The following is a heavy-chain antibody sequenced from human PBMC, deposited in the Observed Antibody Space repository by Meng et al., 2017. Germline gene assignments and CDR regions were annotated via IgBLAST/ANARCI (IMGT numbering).Heavy chain of an antibody. CDR2: ISWNRGSI. D-gene: IGHD4-17*01. J-gene: IGHJ6*02. V-gene: IGHV3-9*01. CDR1: GYSFDDYA. CDR3: AKEIGQNYGDYGNYYYGMDV. Sequence: SLKISCAGSGYSFDDYAMHWVRQAPGKGLEWFSGISWNRGSIGYADSVKGRFTISRDNAKNALYLQMNSLRAEDTALYYCAKEIGQNYGDYGNYYYGMDVWGQGTTVTVSS.